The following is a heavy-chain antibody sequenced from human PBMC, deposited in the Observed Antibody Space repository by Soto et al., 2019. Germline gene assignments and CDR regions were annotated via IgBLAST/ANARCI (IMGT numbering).Heavy chain of an antibody. V-gene: IGHV3-30-3*01. J-gene: IGHJ6*02. Sequence: QVQLVESGGGVVQPGQSLRLSCAASGFTFSNYAMHWVRQAPGKGLEWVALISYDESNKYYADSVKGRFTISRDQSKNTLHLQMNSLRDEDTAVYYCARVMYGSGTFRLMDVWGQGTTVTVSS. D-gene: IGHD3-10*01. CDR2: ISYDESNK. CDR3: ARVMYGSGTFRLMDV. CDR1: GFTFSNYA.